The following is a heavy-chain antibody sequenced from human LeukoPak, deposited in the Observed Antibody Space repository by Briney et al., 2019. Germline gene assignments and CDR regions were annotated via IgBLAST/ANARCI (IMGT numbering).Heavy chain of an antibody. J-gene: IGHJ5*02. V-gene: IGHV4-31*03. Sequence: PSETLSLTCTVSGGSISSGGYYWSWIRQHPGKGLEWIGYIYYSGSTYYNPSLKSRVTISVDTSKNQFSLKLSSVTAADTAVYYCARSRLMGSGNNWFDPWGQGTLVTVSS. CDR1: GGSISSGGYY. CDR2: IYYSGST. CDR3: ARSRLMGSGNNWFDP. D-gene: IGHD3-3*01.